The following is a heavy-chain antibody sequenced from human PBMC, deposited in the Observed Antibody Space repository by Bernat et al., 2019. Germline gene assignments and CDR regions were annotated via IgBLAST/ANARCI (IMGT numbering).Heavy chain of an antibody. CDR3: ARIYVWGSYSYRHWFDP. V-gene: IGHV1-69*01. CDR2: IIPIFGTA. CDR1: GGTFSSYA. Sequence: QVQLVQSGAEVKKPGSSVKVSCKASGGTFSSYAISWVRQAPGQGLEWMGGIIPIFGTANYAQKFQGRVTITADESTSTAYMELSSLRSEDTAVYYCARIYVWGSYSYRHWFDPWGQGTLITVSS. J-gene: IGHJ5*02. D-gene: IGHD3-16*02.